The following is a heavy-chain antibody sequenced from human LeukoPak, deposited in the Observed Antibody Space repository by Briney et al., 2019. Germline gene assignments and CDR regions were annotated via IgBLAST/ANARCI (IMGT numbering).Heavy chain of an antibody. Sequence: ASVKVSCKASGYTFTNYYMHWVRQAPGQGLEWMGVINPSDGSRSYAQKFQGRVTMTTDTSTSTAYMELRSLRSDDTAVYYCARERGCSSTSCSLDYWGQGTLVTVSS. CDR3: ARERGCSSTSCSLDY. CDR2: INPSDGSR. V-gene: IGHV1-46*01. J-gene: IGHJ4*02. CDR1: GYTFTNYY. D-gene: IGHD2-2*01.